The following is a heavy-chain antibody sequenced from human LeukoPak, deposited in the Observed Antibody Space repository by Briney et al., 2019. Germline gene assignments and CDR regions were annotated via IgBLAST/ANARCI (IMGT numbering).Heavy chain of an antibody. V-gene: IGHV3-74*01. CDR1: GFTFSSYW. D-gene: IGHD3-10*01. CDR3: AREAVKGITMVRGVITRHYYYYYMDA. CDR2: INSDGSST. J-gene: IGHJ6*03. Sequence: GGSLRLSCAASGFTFSSYWMHWVRQAPGKGLVWVSRINSDGSSTSYADSVKGRFTISRDNAKNSLYLQMNSLRAEDTAVYYCAREAVKGITMVRGVITRHYYYYYMDAWGKGTTVTISS.